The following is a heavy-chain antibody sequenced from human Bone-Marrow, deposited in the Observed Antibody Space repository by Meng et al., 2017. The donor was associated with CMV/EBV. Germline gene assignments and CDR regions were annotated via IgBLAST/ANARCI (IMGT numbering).Heavy chain of an antibody. J-gene: IGHJ4*02. D-gene: IGHD6-6*01. V-gene: IGHV3-30*02. CDR3: ANARFEYSSSYFDS. Sequence: GESLKISCAASGFTFSRYGMHWVRQAPGKGLEWVAFIRFDGSTQYYADSVKGRFTISRDNSKSTMQLEMNSLRTEDTALYYCANARFEYSSSYFDSWAQGTVATVSS. CDR2: IRFDGSTQ. CDR1: GFTFSRYG.